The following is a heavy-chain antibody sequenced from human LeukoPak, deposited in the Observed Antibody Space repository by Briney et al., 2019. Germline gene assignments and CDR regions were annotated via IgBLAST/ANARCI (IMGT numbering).Heavy chain of an antibody. V-gene: IGHV4-34*01. CDR3: ARGGPRITMIVVPMDI. CDR1: GGSFSGDY. CDR2: INHSGST. D-gene: IGHD3-22*01. J-gene: IGHJ6*04. Sequence: SETLCLTCAVYGGSFSGDYWSWVRQPPGKGLEWVGEINHSGSTNYNPSLQSRVTISVDTSKNQFSLKLSSVTAADTAVYYCARGGPRITMIVVPMDIWGKGTPVTVSP.